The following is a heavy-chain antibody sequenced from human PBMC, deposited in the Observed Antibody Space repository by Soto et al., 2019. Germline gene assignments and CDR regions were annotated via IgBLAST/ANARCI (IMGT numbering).Heavy chain of an antibody. J-gene: IGHJ3*02. V-gene: IGHV3-23*01. CDR2: ISGTGGST. CDR3: AKAPRLYYYDSSADNAFDI. CDR1: GFTFSTYA. Sequence: EVQLLESGGGLVQPGGSLRLSCAASGFTFSTYAMSWVRQAPGKGLEWVSAISGTGGSTYYPDSVKGRFTISRDNSKNTLYLQMNSLRAEDTAVYYCAKAPRLYYYDSSADNAFDIWGQGTMVTVSS. D-gene: IGHD3-22*01.